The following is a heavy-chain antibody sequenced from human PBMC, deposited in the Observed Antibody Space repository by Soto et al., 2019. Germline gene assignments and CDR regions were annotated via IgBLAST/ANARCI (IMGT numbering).Heavy chain of an antibody. CDR1: GFTFSSYE. CDR3: ARDSLTTGAGVDY. CDR2: ISSSGSTI. D-gene: IGHD2-15*01. V-gene: IGHV3-48*03. Sequence: GGSLRLSCAASGFTFSSYEMNWVRQAPGKGLEWVSYISSSGSTIYYADSVKGRFTISRDNAKNSLYLQMNSLRAEDTAVYYCARDSLTTGAGVDYWGQGTLVTVSS. J-gene: IGHJ4*02.